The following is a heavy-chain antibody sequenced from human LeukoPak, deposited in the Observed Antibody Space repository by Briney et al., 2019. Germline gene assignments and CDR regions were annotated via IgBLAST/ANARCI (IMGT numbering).Heavy chain of an antibody. CDR2: IKDDGGEK. D-gene: IGHD2-15*01. CDR1: GFTFSSNW. CDR3: ARDFGYCRGGSCYTRMDV. V-gene: IGHV3-7*01. J-gene: IGHJ6*03. Sequence: PGGSLRLSCAASGFTFSSNWMSWVRQAPGKGLEWVSNIKDDGGEKNYVYSVKGRFIISRDNVKNSLYLQMNSLRDEDTAVYYCARDFGYCRGGSCYTRMDVWGKGTTVTVSS.